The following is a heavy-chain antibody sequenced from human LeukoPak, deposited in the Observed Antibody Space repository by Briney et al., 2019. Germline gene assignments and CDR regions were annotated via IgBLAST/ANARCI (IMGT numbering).Heavy chain of an antibody. CDR2: IYYSGST. Sequence: TSETLSLTCTVSSGSISSAGYYWGRIRQPPGRGLEWIGSIYYSGSTYYNPSLKSRVTISVDTSKNQFSMKLYSVTAADTSVYYCARQYGPIDYWGQGTLVTVSS. CDR3: ARQYGPIDY. D-gene: IGHD4-17*01. J-gene: IGHJ4*02. CDR1: SGSISSAGYY. V-gene: IGHV4-39*01.